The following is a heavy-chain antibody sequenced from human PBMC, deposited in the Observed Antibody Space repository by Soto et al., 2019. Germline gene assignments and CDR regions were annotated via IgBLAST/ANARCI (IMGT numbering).Heavy chain of an antibody. D-gene: IGHD3-3*01. CDR2: IYYSGST. CDR3: ARVRVDDFWSGYYLVFDY. CDR1: GGSISSGGYY. J-gene: IGHJ4*02. V-gene: IGHV4-31*03. Sequence: SETLSLTCTVSGGSISSGGYYWNWIRQHPGKGLDWIGYIYYSGSTYYNPSLKSRITISVDTSKNQFSLKLSSVTAADTAVYYCARVRVDDFWSGYYLVFDYWGQGTLVTVSS.